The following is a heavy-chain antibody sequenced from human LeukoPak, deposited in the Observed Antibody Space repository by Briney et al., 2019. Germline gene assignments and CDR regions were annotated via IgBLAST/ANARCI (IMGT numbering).Heavy chain of an antibody. CDR3: ARVNYDFWSGYYNS. V-gene: IGHV1-2*02. D-gene: IGHD3-3*01. CDR2: INPNSGDT. Sequence: ASVKVSCKASGYTFTGYYMHWVRQAPGQGLEWMGWINPNSGDTNYAQKFQGRVTMTRDTSISTAYMELSRLRSDDTAVYYCARVNYDFWSGYYNSWGQGTLVTVSS. J-gene: IGHJ4*02. CDR1: GYTFTGYY.